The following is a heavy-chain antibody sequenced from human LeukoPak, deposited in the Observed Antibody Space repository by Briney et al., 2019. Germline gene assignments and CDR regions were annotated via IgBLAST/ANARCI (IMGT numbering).Heavy chain of an antibody. V-gene: IGHV1-69*01. CDR2: IIPIFGTA. CDR1: GGTLSSYA. J-gene: IGHJ6*02. Sequence: SVKVSCKASGGTLSSYAISWVRQAPGQGLEWMGGIIPIFGTANYAQKFQGRVTITADESTSTAYMELSSLRSEDTAVYYCAREEDIVVVPAAIHYYYGMDVWGQGTTVTVSS. CDR3: AREEDIVVVPAAIHYYYGMDV. D-gene: IGHD2-2*02.